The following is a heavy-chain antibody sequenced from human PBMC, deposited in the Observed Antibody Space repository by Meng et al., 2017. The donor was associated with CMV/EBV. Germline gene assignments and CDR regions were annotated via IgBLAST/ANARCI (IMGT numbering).Heavy chain of an antibody. Sequence: GGSLRLSCAASGFTFSSYSMNWVRQAPGKGLEWVSSISSSSSYIYYADSMKGRFTISRDNAKSSLYLQMNSLRAEDTAVYYCARSRPRSTCSSTSCYGVDYWGQGTLVTVSS. V-gene: IGHV3-21*01. CDR1: GFTFSSYS. J-gene: IGHJ4*02. CDR3: ARSRPRSTCSSTSCYGVDY. CDR2: ISSSSSYI. D-gene: IGHD2-2*01.